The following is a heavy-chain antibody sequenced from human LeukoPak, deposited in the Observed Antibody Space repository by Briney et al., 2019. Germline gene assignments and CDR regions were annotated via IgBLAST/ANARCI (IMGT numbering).Heavy chain of an antibody. CDR2: IYYSGST. CDR3: ARVDILGHSNWFDP. CDR1: GGPISSSSYY. V-gene: IGHV4-39*01. J-gene: IGHJ5*02. Sequence: SETLSLTCTVSGGPISSSSYYWGWIRQPPGKGLEWIGSIYYSGSTYYNPSLKSRVTISVDTSKNQFSLKLSSVTAADTAVYYCARVDILGHSNWFDPWGQGTLVTVSS. D-gene: IGHD3-9*01.